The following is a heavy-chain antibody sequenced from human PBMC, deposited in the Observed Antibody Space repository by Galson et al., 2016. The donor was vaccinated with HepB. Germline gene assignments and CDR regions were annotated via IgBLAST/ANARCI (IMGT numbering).Heavy chain of an antibody. Sequence: SETLSLTCTVSGDSISNVGRHWGWFRQSPEMGLEYIGSIHSSGTSYYNPSLTSRVTVSADMSRNQFFLSLTSVTAADTAIYYCVRLGKAAADANRLGSVYRSQGTLVTVSS. CDR2: IHSSGTS. V-gene: IGHV4-39*01. D-gene: IGHD6-13*01. J-gene: IGHJ4*02. CDR3: VRLGKAAADANRLGSVY. CDR1: GDSISNVGRH.